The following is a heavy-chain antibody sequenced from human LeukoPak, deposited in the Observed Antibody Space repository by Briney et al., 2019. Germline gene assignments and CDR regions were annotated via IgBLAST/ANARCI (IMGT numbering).Heavy chain of an antibody. Sequence: ASVKVSCKASGYTFTGYDINWVRQATGQGFEWMGWMNPYSGNTVYAQKFQGRVTMTRDNSMTTAYMELSRLTSEDTAVYYCVRRLDTIEFDPWGQGTLVTVSS. D-gene: IGHD3-9*01. V-gene: IGHV1-8*01. CDR3: VRRLDTIEFDP. CDR2: MNPYSGNT. J-gene: IGHJ5*02. CDR1: GYTFTGYD.